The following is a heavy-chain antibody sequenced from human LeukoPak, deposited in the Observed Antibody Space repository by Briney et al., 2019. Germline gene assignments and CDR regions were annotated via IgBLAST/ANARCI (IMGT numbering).Heavy chain of an antibody. CDR3: GRGGGGDY. D-gene: IGHD3-16*01. CDR1: GFTFSSYA. V-gene: IGHV3-30*01. CDR2: ISYDGSNK. Sequence: GGSLRLSCAASGFTFSSYAMHWVRQAPGKGLEWVAVISYDGSNKYYADSVKGRFTISRDNSKNTLYLQMNSLRAEDTAVYYCGRGGGGDYWGQGTLVTVSS. J-gene: IGHJ4*02.